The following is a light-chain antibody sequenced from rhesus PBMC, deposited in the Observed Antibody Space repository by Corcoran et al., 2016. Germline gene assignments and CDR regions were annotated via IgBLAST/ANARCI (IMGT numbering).Light chain of an antibody. Sequence: DIQMTQSPSSLSSSVGDTVTITCRASQSISSWLAWYQQKPGKAPKLLIYKASSLQSGVPSKFSGSGSRTDFTHTISSLQSEDFAKYYCQKYSSSPRTFGQGTKVEIK. CDR2: KAS. V-gene: IGKV1-22*01. J-gene: IGKJ1*01. CDR1: QSISSW. CDR3: QKYSSSPRT.